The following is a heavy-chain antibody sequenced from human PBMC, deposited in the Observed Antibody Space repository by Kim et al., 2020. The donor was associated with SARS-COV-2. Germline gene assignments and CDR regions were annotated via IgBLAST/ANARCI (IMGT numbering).Heavy chain of an antibody. J-gene: IGHJ4*02. CDR3: ARDGYGSSGWYVY. D-gene: IGHD6-19*01. V-gene: IGHV4-4*07. Sequence: YNPTLKGRVTMSVDTSKNQFSLKLSSVTAADTAVYYCARDGYGSSGWYVYWGQGTLVTVSS.